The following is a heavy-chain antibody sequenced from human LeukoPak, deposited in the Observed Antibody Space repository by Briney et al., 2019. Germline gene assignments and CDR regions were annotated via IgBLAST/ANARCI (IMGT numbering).Heavy chain of an antibody. J-gene: IGHJ6*02. D-gene: IGHD3-10*01. CDR2: IKQDGSEK. CDR1: GFTFSSYW. Sequence: GGSLRLSCAASGFTFSSYWMSWVRQAPGKGLEWVANIKQDGSEKYYVDSVKGRFTVSRDNAKNSLYLQMNSLRAEDTAVYYCARESLWFGEFADYYYYGMDVWGQGTTVTVSS. V-gene: IGHV3-7*01. CDR3: ARESLWFGEFADYYYYGMDV.